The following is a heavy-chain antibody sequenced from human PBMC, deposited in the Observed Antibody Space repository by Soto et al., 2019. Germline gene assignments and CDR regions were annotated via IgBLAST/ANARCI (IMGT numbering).Heavy chain of an antibody. CDR1: GGTFSSYA. J-gene: IGHJ6*02. V-gene: IGHV1-69*01. Sequence: QVQLVQSGAEVKKPGSSVKVSCKASGGTFSSYAISWVRQAPGQGLECMGGIIPIFGTANYAQKFQGRVTMIAADDTRSAALVERSSRSAEAAVDYYCTRPLLVCCGATPPQYYYYGMDVWGQGTTVTVSS. CDR3: TRPLLVCCGATPPQYYYYGMDV. D-gene: IGHD2-15*01. CDR2: IIPIFGTA.